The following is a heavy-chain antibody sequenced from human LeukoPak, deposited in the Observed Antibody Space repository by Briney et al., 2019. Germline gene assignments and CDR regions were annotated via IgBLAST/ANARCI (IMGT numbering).Heavy chain of an antibody. CDR2: ISYDGSNK. CDR3: ARTDSGRCPDY. D-gene: IGHD6-19*01. J-gene: IGHJ4*02. CDR1: GFTFSSYA. Sequence: GGSLRLSCAASGFTFSSYAMHWVRQAPGKGLEWVAVISYDGSNKYYADSVKGRFTISRDNSKNTLYLQMNSLRAEDTAVYYCARTDSGRCPDYWGQGTLVTVSS. V-gene: IGHV3-30-3*01.